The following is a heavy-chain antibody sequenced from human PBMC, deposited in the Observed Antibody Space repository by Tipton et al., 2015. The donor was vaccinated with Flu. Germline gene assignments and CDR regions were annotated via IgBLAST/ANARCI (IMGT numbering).Heavy chain of an antibody. CDR3: ARDAGQGYYDSSGYYPEYFQH. Sequence: QLVQSGAEVKKPGASVKVSCKASGYTFTSYYMHWVRQAPGQGLEWIGIINPSGGSTSYAQKFQGRVTMTRDTSTSTVYMELSSLRSEDTAVYYCARDAGQGYYDSSGYYPEYFQHWGQGTLVTVSS. V-gene: IGHV1-46*01. J-gene: IGHJ1*01. CDR1: GYTFTSYY. D-gene: IGHD3-22*01. CDR2: INPSGGST.